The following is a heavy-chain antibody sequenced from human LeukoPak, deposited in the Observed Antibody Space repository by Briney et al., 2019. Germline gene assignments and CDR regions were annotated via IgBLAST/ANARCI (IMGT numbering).Heavy chain of an antibody. CDR1: GGTFSSYT. CDR3: ARGTLPSFLDYGDYNFDY. Sequence: EASVKVSCKASGGTFSSYTISWVRQAPGQGLEWMGRINPNSGGTNYAQKFQGRVTMTRDTSISTAYMELSRLRSDDTAVYYCARGTLPSFLDYGDYNFDYWGQGTLVTVSS. J-gene: IGHJ4*02. V-gene: IGHV1-2*06. D-gene: IGHD4-17*01. CDR2: INPNSGGT.